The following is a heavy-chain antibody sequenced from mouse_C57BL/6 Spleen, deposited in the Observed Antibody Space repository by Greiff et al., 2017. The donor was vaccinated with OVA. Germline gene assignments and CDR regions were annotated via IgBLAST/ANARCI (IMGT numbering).Heavy chain of an antibody. J-gene: IGHJ3*01. D-gene: IGHD1-1*01. CDR3: AREGVYSYGSSTWFAY. CDR2: IYPRDGST. Sequence: VQLQQSGPELVKPGASVKLSCKASGYTFTSYDINWVKQRPGQGLEWIGWIYPRDGSTTYNEKFKGKATLTVDKSSSTAYVELHSLTSKDSAVYFCAREGVYSYGSSTWFAYWGQGTLVTVSA. CDR1: GYTFTSYD. V-gene: IGHV1-85*01.